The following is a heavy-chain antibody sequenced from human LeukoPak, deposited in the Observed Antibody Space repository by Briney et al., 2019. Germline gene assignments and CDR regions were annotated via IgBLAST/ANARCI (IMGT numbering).Heavy chain of an antibody. CDR2: IKSKTDGGTT. Sequence: PGGSLRLSCAASGFTFSNAWMNWVRQAPGKGLEWVGRIKSKTDGGTTDYAAPVKGRFTISRDDSKNTLYLQMNSLKTEDTAVYYCTTRRSYYDSSGYYSDAFDIWGQGTMVTVSS. J-gene: IGHJ3*02. V-gene: IGHV3-15*07. D-gene: IGHD3-22*01. CDR1: GFTFSNAW. CDR3: TTRRSYYDSSGYYSDAFDI.